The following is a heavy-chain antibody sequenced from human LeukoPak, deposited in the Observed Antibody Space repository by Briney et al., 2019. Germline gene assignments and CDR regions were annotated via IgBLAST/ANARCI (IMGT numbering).Heavy chain of an antibody. Sequence: GGSLRLSCAASGFTFSSYWMPWVRQAPGKGLVWVSRINSDGSSTSYADSVKGRFTISRDNAKNTLYLQMNSLRAEDTAVYYCAGEGPSGGFDYWGQGTLVTVSS. V-gene: IGHV3-74*01. D-gene: IGHD3-16*01. CDR1: GFTFSSYW. CDR3: AGEGPSGGFDY. J-gene: IGHJ4*02. CDR2: INSDGSST.